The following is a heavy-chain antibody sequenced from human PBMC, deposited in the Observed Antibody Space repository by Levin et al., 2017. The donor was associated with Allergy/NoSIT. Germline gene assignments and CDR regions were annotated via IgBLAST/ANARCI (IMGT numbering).Heavy chain of an antibody. D-gene: IGHD3-10*01. V-gene: IGHV3-53*01. CDR3: ARDRRYYYGSGSSRYYYGMDG. J-gene: IGHJ6*02. Sequence: SCAASGFTVSSNYMSWVRQAPGKGLEWVSVIYSGGSTYYADSVKGRFTISRDNSKNTLYLQMNSLRAEDTAVYYCARDRRYYYGSGSSRYYYGMDGWGQGTTVTVSS. CDR1: GFTVSSNY. CDR2: IYSGGST.